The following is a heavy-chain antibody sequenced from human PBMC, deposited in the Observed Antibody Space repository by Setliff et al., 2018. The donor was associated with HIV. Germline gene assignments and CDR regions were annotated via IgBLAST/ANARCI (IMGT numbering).Heavy chain of an antibody. J-gene: IGHJ2*01. CDR2: VYSSGTT. Sequence: PSETLSLTCTVSGGSINSDSYNYSWSWIRQPAGRGLECIGHVYSSGTTSYKPSLKSRVTLSIDTSKNQFSLKLNSVTAAEPAVYYCARGPPRWEEAISWYFDLWGRGTLVTVSS. CDR1: GGSINSDSYN. D-gene: IGHD3-9*01. V-gene: IGHV4-61*09. CDR3: ARGPPRWEEAISWYFDL.